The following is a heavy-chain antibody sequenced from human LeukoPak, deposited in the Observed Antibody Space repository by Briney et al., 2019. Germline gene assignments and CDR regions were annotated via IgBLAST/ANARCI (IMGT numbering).Heavy chain of an antibody. CDR2: ICGSGGNT. J-gene: IGHJ3*02. CDR1: GFTFSSYA. Sequence: GGSLRLSCAASGFTFSSYAMSWVRQAPGKGLEWVSAICGSGGNTYYADSVKGRFTISRDNSKNTLYLQMNSLRAEDTAVYYCAKGTVLRYFDWLGAFDIWGQGTMVTVSS. CDR3: AKGTVLRYFDWLGAFDI. V-gene: IGHV3-23*01. D-gene: IGHD3-9*01.